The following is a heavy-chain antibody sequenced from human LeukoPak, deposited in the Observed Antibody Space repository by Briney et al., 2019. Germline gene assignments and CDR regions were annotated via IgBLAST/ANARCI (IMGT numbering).Heavy chain of an antibody. V-gene: IGHV4-59*01. CDR2: IYNSGNT. CDR1: GGPISSYY. D-gene: IGHD6-19*01. CDR3: ARVGKSGWSHALDI. J-gene: IGHJ3*02. Sequence: PSETLSLTCTVSGGPISSYYWSWIRQPPGKGLEWIGDIYNSGNTNYNPSLKSRVTILVDTSKMQFSLKLTSVTTADTAVYYCARVGKSGWSHALDIWGQGTMVTVSS.